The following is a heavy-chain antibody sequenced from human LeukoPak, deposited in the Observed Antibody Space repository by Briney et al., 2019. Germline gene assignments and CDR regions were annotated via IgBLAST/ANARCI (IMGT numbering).Heavy chain of an antibody. V-gene: IGHV1-18*01. Sequence: ASVKVSFKASGYTFTSYGISWVRQAPGQGLEWMGWISAYNGNTNYAQKLQGRVTMTTDTSTSTAYMELRSLRSDDTAVYYCARELRYFDWLSPMDVWGKGTTVTISS. D-gene: IGHD3-9*01. CDR1: GYTFTSYG. CDR3: ARELRYFDWLSPMDV. J-gene: IGHJ6*04. CDR2: ISAYNGNT.